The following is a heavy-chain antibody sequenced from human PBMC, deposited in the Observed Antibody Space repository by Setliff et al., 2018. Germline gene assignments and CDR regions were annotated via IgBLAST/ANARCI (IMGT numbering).Heavy chain of an antibody. V-gene: IGHV4-34*01. D-gene: IGHD6-6*01. CDR1: GGTFTYYY. CDR3: ARGRNVASRLLDS. J-gene: IGHJ4*02. Sequence: LSLTCAASGGTFTYYYWTWIRQSPAKGLEWIGEITHAGTTGSTKYNPSPKSRVTMSIDTSKNQFSLMVTSVTAADTAVYYCARGRNVASRLLDSWGQGTLVTVSS. CDR2: ITHAGTTGST.